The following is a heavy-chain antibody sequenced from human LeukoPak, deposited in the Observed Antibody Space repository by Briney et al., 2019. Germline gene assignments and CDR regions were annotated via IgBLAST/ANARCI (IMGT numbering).Heavy chain of an antibody. CDR3: ARDEGIAVAGTFGY. V-gene: IGHV1-3*01. CDR2: INAGNGNT. CDR1: GYTFTSYA. Sequence: ASVKVSCKASGYTFTSYAMHWVRQAPGQRLEWMGWINAGNGNTKYSQKFQGRVTITRDTSVSTAYMELSSLRSEDTAVYYCARDEGIAVAGTFGYWGQGTLVTVSP. J-gene: IGHJ4*02. D-gene: IGHD6-19*01.